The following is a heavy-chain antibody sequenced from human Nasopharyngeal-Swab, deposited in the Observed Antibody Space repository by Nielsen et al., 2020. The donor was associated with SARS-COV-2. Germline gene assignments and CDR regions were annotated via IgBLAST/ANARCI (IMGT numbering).Heavy chain of an antibody. CDR3: ARAWRGFSI. V-gene: IGHV3-7*01. D-gene: IGHD3-3*01. J-gene: IGHJ3*02. CDR1: GFTFESHK. Sequence: GESLKISCAATGFTFESHKMSWLRQAPGKGLEWVANIKADGGETSYVDSVKGRFTISRDNAKNSLYLQMNSLRAEDTAVYFCARAWRGFSIWGQGTMVTVSS. CDR2: IKADGGET.